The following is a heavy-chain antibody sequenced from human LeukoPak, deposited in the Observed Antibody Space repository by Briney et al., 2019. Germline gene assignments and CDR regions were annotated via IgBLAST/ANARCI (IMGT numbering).Heavy chain of an antibody. Sequence: SETLSLTCTVSGGSISSGSYYWSWIRQPAGKGLEWIGRIYTSGSTNYNPSLKSRVTISVDTSKNQFSLKLSSVTAADTAVYYCARRSWGMVSAFDIWGQGTMVTVSS. D-gene: IGHD2-8*01. CDR1: GGSISSGSYY. CDR2: IYTSGST. V-gene: IGHV4-61*02. J-gene: IGHJ3*02. CDR3: ARRSWGMVSAFDI.